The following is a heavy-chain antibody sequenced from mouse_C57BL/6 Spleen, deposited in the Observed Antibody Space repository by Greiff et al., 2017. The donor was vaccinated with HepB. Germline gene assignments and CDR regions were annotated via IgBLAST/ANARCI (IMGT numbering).Heavy chain of an antibody. CDR2: IYPGSCNT. D-gene: IGHD2-1*01. CDR1: GYTFTDYY. CDR3: ARENYGNYGY. J-gene: IGHJ2*01. Sequence: QVQLQQSWAELVRPGASVKLSCKASGYTFTDYYINWVKQRPGQGLEWIARIYPGSCNTYSNEKFKGKATLTAETSSSTAYMQLRSLTSVDSAVYFCARENYGNYGYWGQGTTLTVAS. V-gene: IGHV1-76*01.